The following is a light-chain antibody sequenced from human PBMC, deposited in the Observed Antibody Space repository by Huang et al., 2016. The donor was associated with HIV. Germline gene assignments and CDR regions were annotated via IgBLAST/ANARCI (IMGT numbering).Light chain of an antibody. J-gene: IGKJ1*01. V-gene: IGKV1-39*01. CDR1: QTISTY. Sequence: DIQMTQSPSSLSASLGDRVTVTCRASQTISTYLHWYPQKPKKAPKLLIYAASNLQRGVPSRFSGSGSGTEFTLTISNLQPEDFATYYCQQSYSTPWTFGQGTKVEIK. CDR3: QQSYSTPWT. CDR2: AAS.